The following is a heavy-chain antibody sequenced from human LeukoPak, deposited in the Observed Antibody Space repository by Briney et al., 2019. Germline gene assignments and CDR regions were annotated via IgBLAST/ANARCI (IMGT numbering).Heavy chain of an antibody. J-gene: IGHJ4*02. D-gene: IGHD3-16*01. CDR1: GVTFSSHG. CDR2: ITGSGDRT. V-gene: IGHV3-23*01. CDR3: AKRGEDPVDLDY. Sequence: AGGSLRLSCGVSGVTFSSHGMNWVRKAPGKGLEWVSAITGSGDRTYYTDSVRGRFTVSRDNSKNTLYLQMNGLRAEDTAVYYCAKRGEDPVDLDYWGQGTLVTVSS.